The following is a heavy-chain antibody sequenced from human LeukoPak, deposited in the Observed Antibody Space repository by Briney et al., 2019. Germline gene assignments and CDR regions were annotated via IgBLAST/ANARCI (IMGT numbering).Heavy chain of an antibody. CDR3: ASSITIFGVVIQYYFDY. Sequence: PSETLSLTCTVPGGSISSYYWSWIRQPPGKGLEWIGYIYYSGSTNYNPSLKSRVTISVDTSKNQFSLKLSSVTAADTAVYYCASSITIFGVVIQYYFDYWXXGTLVTVSS. CDR1: GGSISSYY. D-gene: IGHD3-3*01. CDR2: IYYSGST. J-gene: IGHJ4*01. V-gene: IGHV4-59*08.